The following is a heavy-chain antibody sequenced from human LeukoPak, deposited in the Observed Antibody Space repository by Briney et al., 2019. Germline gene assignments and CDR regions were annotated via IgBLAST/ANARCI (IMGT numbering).Heavy chain of an antibody. CDR1: GFTVSSNY. CDR2: IYDNGDA. Sequence: GSLTLSCAASGFTVSSNYRSWIRQAPGRGLEWVAVIYDNGDAYSADSVKGRFTISRHNSKNTLYLQMNSLRPEDTAVYYCAGGSLRDGYDYWGQGTLVTVSS. V-gene: IGHV3-53*04. D-gene: IGHD5-24*01. J-gene: IGHJ4*02. CDR3: AGGSLRDGYDY.